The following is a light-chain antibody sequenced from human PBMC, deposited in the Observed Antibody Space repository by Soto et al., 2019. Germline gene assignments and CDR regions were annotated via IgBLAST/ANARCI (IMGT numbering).Light chain of an antibody. CDR2: KAS. J-gene: IGKJ5*01. CDR1: QSISSY. Sequence: QMTQSQSSLSASVGDRVTITFRASQSISSYLNWYQQKPGKAPKLLIYKASTLKSGVPSRFSGSGSGTEFSLTISSLQPEDFATYYWQQYYSYPITFGQGTRLEIK. V-gene: IGKV1-5*03. CDR3: QQYYSYPIT.